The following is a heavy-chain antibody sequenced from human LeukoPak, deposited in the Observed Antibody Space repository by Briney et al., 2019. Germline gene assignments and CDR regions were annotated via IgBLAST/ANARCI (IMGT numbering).Heavy chain of an antibody. CDR3: TTSMILPAAFDY. CDR1: GFTFRNAW. V-gene: IGHV3-15*01. D-gene: IGHD2-2*01. Sequence: GGSLRLSCAGSGFTFRNAWMSWVRQAPGKGLEWVGRIKSKTDGGTTEYPAPVKGRFTISRDDSKATLCLQMNSLTTEDTAVYYCTTSMILPAAFDYWGQGTLVTVSS. J-gene: IGHJ4*02. CDR2: IKSKTDGGTT.